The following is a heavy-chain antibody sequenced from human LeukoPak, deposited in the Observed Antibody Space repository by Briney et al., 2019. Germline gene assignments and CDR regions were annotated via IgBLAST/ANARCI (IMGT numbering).Heavy chain of an antibody. CDR3: ARDPVYCSGGSCYGGYNWFDP. Sequence: ASVKVSCKASGYIFTSYGISWVRQAPGQGLEWMGWISAYNGNTNYAQKLQGRVTMTTDTSTSTAYMELRSLRSDDTAVYYCARDPVYCSGGSCYGGYNWFDPWGQGTLVTVSS. D-gene: IGHD2-15*01. J-gene: IGHJ5*02. CDR2: ISAYNGNT. CDR1: GYIFTSYG. V-gene: IGHV1-18*01.